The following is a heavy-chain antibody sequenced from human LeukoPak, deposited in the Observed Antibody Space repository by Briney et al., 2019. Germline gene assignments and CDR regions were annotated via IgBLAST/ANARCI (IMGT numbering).Heavy chain of an antibody. CDR2: ISSSSSYI. CDR3: ARGKRPAVTNNWFDP. Sequence: GGSLRLSCAASGFTFSSYSMNWVRQAPGKGLEWVSSISSSSSYIYYADSVKGRFTISKDNAKNSLYLQMNSLRAEDTAVYYCARGKRPAVTNNWFDPWGQGTLVTVSS. CDR1: GFTFSSYS. D-gene: IGHD4-17*01. J-gene: IGHJ5*02. V-gene: IGHV3-21*01.